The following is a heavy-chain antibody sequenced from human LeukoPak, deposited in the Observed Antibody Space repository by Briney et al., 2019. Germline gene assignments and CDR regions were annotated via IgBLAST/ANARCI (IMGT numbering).Heavy chain of an antibody. CDR1: GHTLSDLS. CDR2: IDPEEGET. CDR3: ATGGIYSLLDY. J-gene: IGHJ4*02. Sequence: GASVKVSCKVSGHTLSDLSTHWVRQAPGGGLEWMGGIDPEEGETIYAQKFQGRVTMTEDTSTDTAYMEPSSLRSEDTAVYYCATGGIYSLLDYWGQGTLVTVSS. D-gene: IGHD1-26*01. V-gene: IGHV1-24*01.